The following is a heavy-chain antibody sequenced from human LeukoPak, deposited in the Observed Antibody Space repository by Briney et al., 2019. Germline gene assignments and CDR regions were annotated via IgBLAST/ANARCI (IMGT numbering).Heavy chain of an antibody. J-gene: IGHJ4*02. CDR2: ISWNSGSI. D-gene: IGHD3-22*01. CDR1: GFTFDDYA. CDR3: AKAPGPYYYDSSGYYFFSYFDY. Sequence: PGGSLRLSCAASGFTFDDYAMHWVRQAPGKGLEWVSGISWNSGSIGYADSVKGRFTISRDNAKNSLYLQMNSLRVEDTALYYCAKAPGPYYYDSSGYYFFSYFDYWGQGTLVTVSS. V-gene: IGHV3-9*01.